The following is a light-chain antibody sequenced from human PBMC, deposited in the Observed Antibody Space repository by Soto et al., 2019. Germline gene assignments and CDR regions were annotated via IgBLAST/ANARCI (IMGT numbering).Light chain of an antibody. J-gene: IGLJ2*01. CDR2: EVS. V-gene: IGLV2-14*01. CDR3: NSYTSSSTRV. CDR1: SSDVGGYNY. Sequence: QSVLTQPASVSGSPGQSITISCTGTSSDVGGYNYVSWYQQHPGKAPKLMIYEVSNRPSGVSDRFSGSKSGNTASLTISGLQAEEEADYYCNSYTSSSTRVCGGGNK.